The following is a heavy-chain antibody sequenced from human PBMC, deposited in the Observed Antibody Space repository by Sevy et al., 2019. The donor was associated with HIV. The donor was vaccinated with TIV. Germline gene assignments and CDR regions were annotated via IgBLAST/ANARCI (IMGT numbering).Heavy chain of an antibody. CDR3: ARDCSSTRCLWGMDV. D-gene: IGHD2-2*01. J-gene: IGHJ6*02. V-gene: IGHV3-7*03. Sequence: GGSLRLSCVASGFTFNIYAMSWVRQAPGKGLEWVANIKVDGSEKYYVDSVKGRFTISRDNAKNSLYLQMNSLRAEDTAVYYCARDCSSTRCLWGMDVWGQGTTVTVSS. CDR1: GFTFNIYA. CDR2: IKVDGSEK.